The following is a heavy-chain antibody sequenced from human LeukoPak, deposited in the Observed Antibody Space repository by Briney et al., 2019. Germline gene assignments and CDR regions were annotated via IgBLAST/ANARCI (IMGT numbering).Heavy chain of an antibody. CDR1: GGSIRSSNW. V-gene: IGHV4-4*02. J-gene: IGHJ4*02. D-gene: IGHD3-22*01. CDR3: ARDMKYYYDSSGYLLDY. Sequence: SETLSLTCAVSGGSIRSSNWWSWVRQPPGKGLEWIGEIYHSGSTNYNPSLKSQVTISVDKSKNQFSLKLSSVTAADTAVYYCARDMKYYYDSSGYLLDYWGQGTLVTVSS. CDR2: IYHSGST.